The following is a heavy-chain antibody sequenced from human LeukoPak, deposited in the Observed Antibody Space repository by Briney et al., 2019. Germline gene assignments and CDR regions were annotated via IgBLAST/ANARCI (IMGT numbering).Heavy chain of an antibody. CDR1: GGTFSSYA. D-gene: IGHD6-13*01. V-gene: IGHV1-69*05. CDR3: ARDTVGQQLTKGYYYYMDV. J-gene: IGHJ6*03. Sequence: GASVKVSCKASGGTFSSYAISWVRQAPGQGLEWMGGIIPIFGTANYAQKFQGRVTITTDESTSTAYMELSSLRSEDTAVYYCARDTVGQQLTKGYYYYMDVWGKGTTVILFS. CDR2: IIPIFGTA.